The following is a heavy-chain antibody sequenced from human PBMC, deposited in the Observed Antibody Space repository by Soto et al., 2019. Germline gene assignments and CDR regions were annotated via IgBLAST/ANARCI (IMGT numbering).Heavy chain of an antibody. J-gene: IGHJ4*02. CDR1: GFTFGNYW. CDR3: ATAEVDY. CDR2: MNSDGSST. Sequence: VGSLRLSCAASGFTFGNYWMHWVRQAPGRGLEWVSRMNSDGSSTNYADSVKGRFTVFRDNAKNTLYLQMNSLRAEDTAVYYCATAEVDYWGPGTLVTVSS. V-gene: IGHV3-74*01.